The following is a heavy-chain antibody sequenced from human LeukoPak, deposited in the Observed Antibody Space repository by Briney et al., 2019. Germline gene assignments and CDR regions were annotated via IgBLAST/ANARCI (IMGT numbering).Heavy chain of an antibody. CDR3: ARGSSRAASKRFGMDV. D-gene: IGHD6-6*01. J-gene: IGHJ6*02. V-gene: IGHV3-33*01. CDR1: GFTFSNYG. CDR2: IYYDGSNK. Sequence: GALRLSCAASGFTFSNYGMHWGRQAPGKGLEWVAVIYYDGSNKYYADSVKGRFTISRDNSKNTLYLQMNSLRAEDTAVYYCARGSSRAASKRFGMDVWGQGTTVTVSS.